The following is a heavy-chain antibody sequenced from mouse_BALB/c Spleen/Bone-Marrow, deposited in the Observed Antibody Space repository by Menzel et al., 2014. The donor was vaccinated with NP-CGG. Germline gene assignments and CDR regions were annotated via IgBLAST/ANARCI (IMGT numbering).Heavy chain of an antibody. CDR1: GYTFTSYW. J-gene: IGHJ1*01. CDR2: IDPSDSYT. D-gene: IGHD2-4*01. CDR3: TRGDYDWYFDV. V-gene: IGHV1S127*01. Sequence: LQESGAELVKPGASVKMSCKASGYTFTSYWTHWVKQRPGQGLEWIGVIDPSDSYTSYNQKFKGKATLTVDTSSSTAYMQLSSLTSEDSAVYYCTRGDYDWYFDVWGAGTTVTVSS.